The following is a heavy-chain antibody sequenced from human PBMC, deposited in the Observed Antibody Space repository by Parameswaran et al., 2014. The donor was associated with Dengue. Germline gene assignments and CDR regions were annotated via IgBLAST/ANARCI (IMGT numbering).Heavy chain of an antibody. CDR2: IYYSGST. J-gene: IGHJ6*02. CDR3: ARCLYYGSGSYYNPHYYYGMDV. Sequence: RWIRQPPGKGLEWIGYIYYSGSTYYNPSLKSRVTISVDTSKNQFSLKLSSVTAADTAVYYCARCLYYGSGSYYNPHYYYGMDVWGQGTTVTVSS. D-gene: IGHD3-10*01. V-gene: IGHV4-30-4*01.